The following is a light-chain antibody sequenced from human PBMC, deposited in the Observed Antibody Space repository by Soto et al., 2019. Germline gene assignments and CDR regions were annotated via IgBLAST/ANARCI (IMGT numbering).Light chain of an antibody. CDR1: QSVSSY. J-gene: IGKJ2*01. V-gene: IGKV3-11*01. Sequence: EIVLTQSPATLSLSPGERATLSCRASQSVSSYLAWYQQKPGQAPRLPIYDASNRATGIPARFSGSGSGTDFTLTSSSLEPEDFAVYYWQQRSNWPPTFGQGTKLEIK. CDR3: QQRSNWPPT. CDR2: DAS.